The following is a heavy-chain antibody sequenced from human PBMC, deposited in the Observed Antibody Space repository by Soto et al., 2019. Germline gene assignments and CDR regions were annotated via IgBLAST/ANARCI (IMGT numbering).Heavy chain of an antibody. CDR1: CGTVASSHW. CDR3: AREIVTAGGNNYFDP. CDR2: VYHTGGT. J-gene: IGHJ5*02. Sequence: SETLSLTCGVSCGTVASSHWWSWVRQSPGRGLEWIGNVYHTGGTNFNPSLQSRVTFSVDKSNNQFSLRLTSVTAADTAVYFCAREIVTAGGNNYFDPWGPGTLVTVSS. V-gene: IGHV4-4*02. D-gene: IGHD2-21*02.